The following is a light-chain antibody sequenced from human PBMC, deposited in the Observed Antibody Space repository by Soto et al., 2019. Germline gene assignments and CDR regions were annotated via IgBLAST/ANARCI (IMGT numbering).Light chain of an antibody. CDR3: QQRYNWPPIT. CDR2: DVS. V-gene: IGKV3-11*01. Sequence: EIVLTQSPATLSLSPGERATLSCRASQSIAGYIAWYQQKPGQAPRLLIYDVSSRATGIPARFSGSGSGTDFTLTISTLEPEDFAVYYCQQRYNWPPITFGQGTRLEIK. CDR1: QSIAGY. J-gene: IGKJ5*01.